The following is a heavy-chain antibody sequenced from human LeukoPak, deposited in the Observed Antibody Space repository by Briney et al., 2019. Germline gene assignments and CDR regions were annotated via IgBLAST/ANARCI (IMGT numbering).Heavy chain of an antibody. J-gene: IGHJ4*02. CDR3: ARDQEAFDY. CDR2: IYPSDGST. CDR1: GYSFTSNY. Sequence: ASVKVSCKESGYSFTSNYIHWVRQAPGQGLEWMGMIYPSDGSTSYAQKFQGRVTVTRDTSTSTVHMELSGLRSEDTAVYYCARDQEAFDYWGQGTLVTVSP. V-gene: IGHV1-46*01.